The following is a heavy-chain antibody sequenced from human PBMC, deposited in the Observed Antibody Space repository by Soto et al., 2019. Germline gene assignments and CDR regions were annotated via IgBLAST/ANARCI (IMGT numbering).Heavy chain of an antibody. CDR2: IRDRAYNYAT. V-gene: IGHV3-73*01. D-gene: IGHD3-10*01. Sequence: GGSLRLSCVASGFVFKDSSIHWVRQASGKGLEWVGRIRDRAYNYATAYTASVKGRFTISRDDSTNTAYLQMNSLRTEDTAIYYCTRLISAAQDYWGQGTLVTVS. CDR1: GFVFKDSS. CDR3: TRLISAAQDY. J-gene: IGHJ4*02.